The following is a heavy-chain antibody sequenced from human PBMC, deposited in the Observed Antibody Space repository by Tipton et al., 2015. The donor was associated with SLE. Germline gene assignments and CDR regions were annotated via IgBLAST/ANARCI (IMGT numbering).Heavy chain of an antibody. Sequence: SLRLSCAASGFTVSSNYMSWVRQAPGKGLEWVSVIYSGGSTYYADSVKGRFTISRHNSKNTLYLQMNGLSAEDTAVYYCARVPKGYYYYMDVWGKGTTVTVSS. CDR2: IYSGGST. CDR3: ARVPKGYYYYMDV. CDR1: GFTVSSNY. V-gene: IGHV3-53*04. J-gene: IGHJ6*03.